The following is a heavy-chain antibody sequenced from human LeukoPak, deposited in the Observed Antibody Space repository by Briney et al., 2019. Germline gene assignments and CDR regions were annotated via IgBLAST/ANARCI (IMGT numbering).Heavy chain of an antibody. D-gene: IGHD1-14*01. Sequence: GGSLRLSCAASGFTFSSYWMNWVRQAPGKGLVWVSRIASDGSSTTYADSVKGRFTISRDNSKNTLYLQMNSLRAEDTAVYYCARDTYNPGAFDIWGQGTMVTVSS. CDR1: GFTFSSYW. V-gene: IGHV3-74*01. CDR3: ARDTYNPGAFDI. CDR2: IASDGSST. J-gene: IGHJ3*02.